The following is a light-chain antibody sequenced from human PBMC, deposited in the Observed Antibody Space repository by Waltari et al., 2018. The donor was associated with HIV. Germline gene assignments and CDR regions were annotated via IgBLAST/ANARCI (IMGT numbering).Light chain of an antibody. CDR3: AAWDDSLNVWV. V-gene: IGLV1-47*01. CDR1: SSTIGSNY. Sequence: QSVLTQPPSASGTPGQRVTISCSGSSSTIGSNYVYWYQQLPGTAPKLLIYMNNQRPSGAPDRFSGSKSGTSASLAVSGLQSEDEADYYCAAWDDSLNVWVFGGGTKLTVL. CDR2: MNN. J-gene: IGLJ3*02.